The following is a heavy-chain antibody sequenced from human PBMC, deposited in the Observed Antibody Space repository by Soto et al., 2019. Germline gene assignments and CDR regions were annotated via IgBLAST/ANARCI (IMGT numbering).Heavy chain of an antibody. CDR3: ARDRTELWSDYYYGMDV. J-gene: IGHJ6*02. CDR2: IYYSGST. V-gene: IGHV4-30-4*02. D-gene: IGHD5-18*01. Sequence: SETLSLTCTVSGGSISSGDYYWSWIRQPPGKGLEWIGYIYYSGSTYYNPSLKSRVTISVDTSKNQFSLKLSSVTAADTAVYYCARDRTELWSDYYYGMDVWGQGTTVTVSS. CDR1: GGSISSGDYY.